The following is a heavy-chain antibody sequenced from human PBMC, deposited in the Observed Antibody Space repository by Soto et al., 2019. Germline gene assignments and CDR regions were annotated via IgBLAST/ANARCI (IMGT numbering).Heavy chain of an antibody. Sequence: SETLSLTCGVSDYSISSGYYWAWIRQPPGKGLEWLGSIYHSGSTYQNPSLSSRVTISVDTSRNKFSLRLSSVTAADTAVYYCARDRDGYNYAFDIWGQGTVVT. V-gene: IGHV4-38-2*02. CDR2: IYHSGST. J-gene: IGHJ3*02. CDR3: ARDRDGYNYAFDI. D-gene: IGHD5-12*01. CDR1: DYSISSGYY.